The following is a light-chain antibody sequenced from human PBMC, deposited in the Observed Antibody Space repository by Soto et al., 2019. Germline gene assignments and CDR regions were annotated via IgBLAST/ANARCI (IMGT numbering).Light chain of an antibody. CDR3: QQRSNWPWT. Sequence: EIVLTQSPGTLSLSPGERATLPSRASQSVSSYLSWYQQKPGQAPRLLIYGASNRATGIPARFSGSGSGTDFTLTISSLEPEDFAVYYCQQRSNWPWTFGQGTKVDI. CDR2: GAS. CDR1: QSVSSY. V-gene: IGKV3-11*01. J-gene: IGKJ1*01.